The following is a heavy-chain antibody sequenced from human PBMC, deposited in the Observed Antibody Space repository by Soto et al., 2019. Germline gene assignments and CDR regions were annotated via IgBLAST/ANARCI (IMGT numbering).Heavy chain of an antibody. Sequence: QVQLVESGGGVVQPGRSLRLSCAASGFTFSSYAMHWVRQAPGKGLEWVAVISYDGSNKYYADSVKGRFTISRDNSKNTLYPQMNSLRAEDTAVYYCARDLYYYGSGSYKYYYYGMDVWGQGTTVTVSS. CDR2: ISYDGSNK. J-gene: IGHJ6*02. D-gene: IGHD3-10*01. CDR3: ARDLYYYGSGSYKYYYYGMDV. CDR1: GFTFSSYA. V-gene: IGHV3-30-3*01.